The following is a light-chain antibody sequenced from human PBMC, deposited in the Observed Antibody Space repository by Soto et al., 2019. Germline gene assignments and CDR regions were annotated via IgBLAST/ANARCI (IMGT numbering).Light chain of an antibody. V-gene: IGKV3-20*01. CDR2: GAS. J-gene: IGKJ3*01. CDR1: QSVHNNY. CDR3: QQYGSSLP. Sequence: EIVLTQSPGTLSLSPEERATLSCRASQSVHNNYLVWYRQKPGQAPRLLIYGASSRATGIPDRFSGSGSGTEFILTISRLEPEEFAVYYWQQYGSSLPFGPGAKVDI.